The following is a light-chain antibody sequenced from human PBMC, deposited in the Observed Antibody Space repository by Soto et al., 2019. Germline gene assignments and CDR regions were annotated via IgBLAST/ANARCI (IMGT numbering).Light chain of an antibody. CDR1: QSVSRY. CDR3: QQRSNWPKIT. CDR2: DAS. J-gene: IGKJ5*01. V-gene: IGKV3-11*01. Sequence: EIVMTQSPATLSVSPGERATLSCRASQSVSRYLAWYQHKPGQSPRLLIYDASNRATGIPARFSGSGSGPDFTLTISSLDPEDFAVYYCQQRSNWPKITFGQGTRLEIK.